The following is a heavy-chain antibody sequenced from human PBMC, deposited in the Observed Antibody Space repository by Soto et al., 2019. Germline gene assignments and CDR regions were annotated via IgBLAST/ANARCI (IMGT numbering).Heavy chain of an antibody. CDR1: GYPFTSYY. D-gene: IGHD5-18*01. CDR2: INPSGTST. CDR3: ARAPGYSYADY. J-gene: IGHJ4*02. V-gene: IGHV1-46*03. Sequence: QVQLVQSGAEVKKPGASVKVSCKASGYPFTSYYMHWVRQAPGQGLEWMGVINPSGTSTTYAQKFQGRVTMTRDTSTRTGYMELSSLRSEDTAVYYCARAPGYSYADYWGQGTLVTVSS.